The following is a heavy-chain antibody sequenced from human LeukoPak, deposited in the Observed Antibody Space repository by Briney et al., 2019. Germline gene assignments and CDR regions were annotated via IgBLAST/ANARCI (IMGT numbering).Heavy chain of an antibody. CDR3: ARQDGLWVGDLGGWFDF. V-gene: IGHV4-4*09. D-gene: IGHD3-10*01. J-gene: IGHJ5*01. CDR1: GTSISRHY. CDR2: ISTTGST. Sequence: PSETLSLTCTVSGTSISRHYWSWLRQSAGLDLEWLGYISTTGSTTYNPSLEGRVTMSEDTSQNQLSLTLSSVTAADTAVYFCARQDGLWVGDLGGWFDFWGQGIQVTVSS.